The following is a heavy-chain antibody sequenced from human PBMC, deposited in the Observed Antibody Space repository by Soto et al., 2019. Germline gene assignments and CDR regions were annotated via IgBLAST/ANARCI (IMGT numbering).Heavy chain of an antibody. J-gene: IGHJ4*02. V-gene: IGHV3-23*01. CDR2: ISTSGAST. Sequence: PGGSLRLSCAASGFTFSSYAMSWVRQAPGKGLEWVSAISTSGASTYYADSVKGRFTISRDNSGNTLYLQMNSLRAEDTAVYYCERGTYGNYDYWGQGTRVTVSS. CDR3: ERGTYGNYDY. CDR1: GFTFSSYA. D-gene: IGHD3-16*01.